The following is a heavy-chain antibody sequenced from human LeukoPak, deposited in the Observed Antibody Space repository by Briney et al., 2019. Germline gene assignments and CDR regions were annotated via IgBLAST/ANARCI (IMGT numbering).Heavy chain of an antibody. J-gene: IGHJ6*02. CDR2: TYYRSKWYN. V-gene: IGHV6-1*01. D-gene: IGHD6-19*01. CDR3: ARDSPAVAGSVYYYYGMDV. Sequence: SQTLSLTCAISGDSVSSNSAAWNWIRQSPSSGLEWLGRTYYRSKWYNDYAVSVKSRITINPDTSKNQFSLQLNSVTPEDTAVYYCARDSPAVAGSVYYYYGMDVWGQGTTVTVSS. CDR1: GDSVSSNSAA.